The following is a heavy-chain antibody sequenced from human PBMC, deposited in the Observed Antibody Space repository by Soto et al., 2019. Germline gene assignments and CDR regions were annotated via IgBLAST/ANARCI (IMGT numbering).Heavy chain of an antibody. J-gene: IGHJ6*02. CDR3: ERPGDAYGLHV. V-gene: IGHV4-39*01. CDR2: IHSHSGST. D-gene: IGHD2-21*02. Sequence: PSETLSLTCSVSGASVTRSSYYWAWIRQPPGKGLEWIASIHSHSGSTYYDPSLRGRVLISVDSSKNHFSLNLSSVTAADTAVYYCERPGDAYGLHVWGQGTTVTVYS. CDR1: GASVTRSSYY.